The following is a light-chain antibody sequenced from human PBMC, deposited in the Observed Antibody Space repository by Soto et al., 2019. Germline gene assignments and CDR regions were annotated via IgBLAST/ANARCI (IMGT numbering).Light chain of an antibody. CDR2: DAS. Sequence: DIQMTQSPSSVSASVGDRVTITCRASQGISNWLAWYQQRPGRAPKLLIYDASTLQSGVPSRFSGGGSGTDFTLTISSLQPEDYAIYFCQQTDNFPWTFGQRTKVEIK. CDR1: QGISNW. J-gene: IGKJ1*01. V-gene: IGKV1-12*01. CDR3: QQTDNFPWT.